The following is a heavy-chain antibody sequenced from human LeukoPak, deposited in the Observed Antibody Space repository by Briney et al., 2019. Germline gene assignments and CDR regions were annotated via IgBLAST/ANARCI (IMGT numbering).Heavy chain of an antibody. V-gene: IGHV3-48*03. CDR3: ARTMWGFDY. Sequence: GGSLRLSCASSGFAFSDYEMNWVRQAPGKGLEWVSYISSSGSIIYYADSVKGRFTISRDDAKRSLFLQMNSLRVEDTAVYYCARTMWGFDYWGQGTLVTVSS. CDR2: ISSSGSII. D-gene: IGHD7-27*01. CDR1: GFAFSDYE. J-gene: IGHJ4*02.